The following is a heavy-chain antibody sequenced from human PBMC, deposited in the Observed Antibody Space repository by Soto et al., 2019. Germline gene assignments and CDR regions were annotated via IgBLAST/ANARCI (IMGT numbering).Heavy chain of an antibody. V-gene: IGHV1-18*01. CDR2: ISTDKGKT. Sequence: QVQLVQSGPEVKKPGASVKVSCKTSGYTFTSYGISWVRQAPGQGLEWMGWISTDKGKTKYAQKSKSRVTMTTDTSTSTAYMELRSLRSDDTAVYYCATRSPAFDYWGQGTLVTVSS. CDR3: ATRSPAFDY. J-gene: IGHJ4*02. CDR1: GYTFTSYG.